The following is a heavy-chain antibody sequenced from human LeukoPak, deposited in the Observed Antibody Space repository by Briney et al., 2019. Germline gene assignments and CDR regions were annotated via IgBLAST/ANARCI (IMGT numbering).Heavy chain of an antibody. Sequence: SETLCLTCTVSGGSVRKYYWGWTRQSPGKGLEWLGNIHNSGAIRYNPSLRSRLTITLDASKNQFSLRSNSVTAADTAVYYCARHLGLRFSYYYYYMDVWGKGTTVTVSS. D-gene: IGHD3-3*01. CDR3: ARHLGLRFSYYYYYMDV. CDR1: GGSVRKYY. J-gene: IGHJ6*03. V-gene: IGHV4-59*02. CDR2: IHNSGAI.